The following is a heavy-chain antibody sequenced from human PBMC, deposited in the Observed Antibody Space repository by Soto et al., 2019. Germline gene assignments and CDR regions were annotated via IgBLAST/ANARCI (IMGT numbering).Heavy chain of an antibody. J-gene: IGHJ4*02. V-gene: IGHV3-66*01. Sequence: EVQLVESGGGLVQPGGSLRLSWAASGFTVSSNYMSWVRQAPGKGLEWVSVISSGGSTYYADSVKGRFTISRDNSKNTLYLQMNSLRAEDTAVYYCARDPGRSYGPDWGQGTLVTVSS. CDR1: GFTVSSNY. CDR3: ARDPGRSYGPD. D-gene: IGHD1-26*01. CDR2: ISSGGST.